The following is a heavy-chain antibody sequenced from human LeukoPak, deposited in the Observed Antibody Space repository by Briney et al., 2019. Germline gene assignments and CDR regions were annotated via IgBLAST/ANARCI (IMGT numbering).Heavy chain of an antibody. V-gene: IGHV1-2*02. D-gene: IGHD2-2*01. CDR2: INPNTGAT. CDR3: TRFSSPGDYDY. Sequence: ASVKVSCEASGYTFTGYYLNWVRQAPGQGLEWMGWINPNTGATNSAQKFQGRVTLTRDTSISTGYMELSRLTSDDTAVYYCTRFSSPGDYDYWGQGTLVTVSS. CDR1: GYTFTGYY. J-gene: IGHJ4*02.